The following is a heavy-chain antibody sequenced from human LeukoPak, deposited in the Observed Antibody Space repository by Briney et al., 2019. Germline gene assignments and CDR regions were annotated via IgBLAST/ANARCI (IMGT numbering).Heavy chain of an antibody. D-gene: IGHD6-13*01. Sequence: PGGSLRLSCAASGFTFSSYGMHWVRQAPGKGLEWVAFIRYDGSNKYYADSVKGRFTISRDNSKNTLYLQMNSLRAEDTAVYYCAKDHPSGYSSSWPFFDYWGQGTLVTVSS. CDR1: GFTFSSYG. J-gene: IGHJ4*02. CDR2: IRYDGSNK. V-gene: IGHV3-30*02. CDR3: AKDHPSGYSSSWPFFDY.